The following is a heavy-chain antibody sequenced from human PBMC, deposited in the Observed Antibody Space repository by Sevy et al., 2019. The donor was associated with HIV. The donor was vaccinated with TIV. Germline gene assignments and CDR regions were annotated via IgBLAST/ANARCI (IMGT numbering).Heavy chain of an antibody. CDR2: IWFDGSNT. D-gene: IGHD4-17*01. CDR3: AGDLEFYDYGAYGPSFMPDY. V-gene: IGHV3-33*01. Sequence: GGSLRLSCAASGFTFSSYGMHWVRQAPGKGLEWVAVIWFDGSNTFYADSVKGRFTISRDIAKNTLHLQMNSLGAEDTAVYYCAGDLEFYDYGAYGPSFMPDYWGQGTLVTVSS. CDR1: GFTFSSYG. J-gene: IGHJ4*02.